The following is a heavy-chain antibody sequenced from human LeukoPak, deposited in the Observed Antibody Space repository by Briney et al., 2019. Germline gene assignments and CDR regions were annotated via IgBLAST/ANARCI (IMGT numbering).Heavy chain of an antibody. Sequence: SETLSLTCAVYGGSFSGYYWSWIRQPPGKGLEWIGYIHYSGSTNYNPSLKSRVTISVDTSKNQFSLKLSSVTAADTAVYYCARLTIFGVVIKTFDYWGQGTLVTVSS. D-gene: IGHD3-3*01. CDR2: IHYSGST. CDR1: GGSFSGYY. V-gene: IGHV4-59*08. CDR3: ARLTIFGVVIKTFDY. J-gene: IGHJ4*02.